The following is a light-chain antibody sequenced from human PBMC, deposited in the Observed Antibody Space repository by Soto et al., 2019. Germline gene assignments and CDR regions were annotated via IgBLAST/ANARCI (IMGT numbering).Light chain of an antibody. J-gene: IGLJ1*01. CDR2: EVS. V-gene: IGLV2-14*01. CDR1: SSDVGTYNY. Sequence: QPASVSGSPGQSITISCTGTSSDVGTYNYVSWYQQHPGKAPKLIIYEVSNRPSGVSNRFSGSNSGNTASLTISGLRAEDEADYYCSSYTSTSTVYVFGGGTKLTVL. CDR3: SSYTSTSTVYV.